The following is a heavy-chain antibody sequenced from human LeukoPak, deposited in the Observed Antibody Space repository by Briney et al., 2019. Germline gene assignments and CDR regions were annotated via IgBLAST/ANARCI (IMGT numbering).Heavy chain of an antibody. CDR1: GGSISSYY. Sequence: PSETLSLTCTVSGGSISSYYWSWIRQPPGKGLEWIGYIYYSGSTNYNPSLKSRVTISVDTSKNQFSLKLSSVTAADTAVYYCARGVETYYDILTANRYFDYWGQGTLVTVSS. D-gene: IGHD3-9*01. J-gene: IGHJ4*02. V-gene: IGHV4-59*01. CDR3: ARGVETYYDILTANRYFDY. CDR2: IYYSGST.